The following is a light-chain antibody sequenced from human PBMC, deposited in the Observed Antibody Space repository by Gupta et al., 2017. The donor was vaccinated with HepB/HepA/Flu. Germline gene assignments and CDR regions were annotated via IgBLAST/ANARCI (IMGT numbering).Light chain of an antibody. V-gene: IGKV3-11*01. Sequence: EIVLTQSPATLSLSPGERATFSCRASRSVSIYLAWYQQKPGQPPRLLIYDASNRATGIPARFSGSGSGTDFTLTISSLEPEDFAVYYCQQRSNWPRSFGQGTNLEIK. CDR2: DAS. J-gene: IGKJ2*04. CDR1: RSVSIY. CDR3: QQRSNWPRS.